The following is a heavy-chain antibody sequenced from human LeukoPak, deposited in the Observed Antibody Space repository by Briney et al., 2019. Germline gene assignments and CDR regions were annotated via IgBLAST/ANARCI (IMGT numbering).Heavy chain of an antibody. CDR2: IITSSSTI. J-gene: IGHJ5*02. V-gene: IGHV3-48*01. CDR3: AKDSSSWAIAVAGNWFDP. Sequence: PGGSLRLSCAASGFTFSSYSMNWVRQPPGKGLEWVSYIITSSSTIYYADSVKGRFTISRDNSKNTLYLQMNSLRAEDTAVYYCAKDSSSWAIAVAGNWFDPWGQGTLVTVSS. CDR1: GFTFSSYS. D-gene: IGHD6-19*01.